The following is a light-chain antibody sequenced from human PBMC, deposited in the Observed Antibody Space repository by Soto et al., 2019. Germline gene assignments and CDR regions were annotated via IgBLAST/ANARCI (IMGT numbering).Light chain of an antibody. J-gene: IGKJ1*01. CDR3: QQYGSSGT. V-gene: IGKV1-39*01. CDR1: QTIGSH. Sequence: DIQMTQSPSSLSASIGDRVTITCRAGQTIGSHLNWYQQKPGKAPKLLIFAASNLQSGVPSRFSGSGSGTDFTLTISRLEPEDFAVYYCQQYGSSGTFGQGTKVDI. CDR2: AAS.